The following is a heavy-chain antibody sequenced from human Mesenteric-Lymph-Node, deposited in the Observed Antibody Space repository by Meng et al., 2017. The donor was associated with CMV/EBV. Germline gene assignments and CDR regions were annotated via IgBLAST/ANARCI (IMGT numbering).Heavy chain of an antibody. CDR2: INPNSGGT. Sequence: GESLKISCKASGYTFTCYYMHWVRQAPGQGLEWMGWINPNSGGTNYAQKFQGRVTMTRDTSASTGYMELRRLTGDDTAIYYCASPLGEDFNNHLSGTDVWGQGTTVTVSS. J-gene: IGHJ6*02. CDR1: GYTFTCYY. D-gene: IGHD3-16*01. CDR3: ASPLGEDFNNHLSGTDV. V-gene: IGHV1-2*02.